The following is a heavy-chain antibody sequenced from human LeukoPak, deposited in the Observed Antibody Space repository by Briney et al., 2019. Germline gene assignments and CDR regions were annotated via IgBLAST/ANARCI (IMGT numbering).Heavy chain of an antibody. D-gene: IGHD4-17*01. Sequence: SGGSLRLSCAASGFTFSSYWMHWVRQAPGKGLVWVSRINSDGSSTSYADSVKGRFTISRDNAKNTLYLQMNSLRAEDTAVYYCARGPYGDYDFYYYYGMDVWGQGTTVTVSS. CDR1: GFTFSSYW. V-gene: IGHV3-74*01. J-gene: IGHJ6*02. CDR3: ARGPYGDYDFYYYYGMDV. CDR2: INSDGSST.